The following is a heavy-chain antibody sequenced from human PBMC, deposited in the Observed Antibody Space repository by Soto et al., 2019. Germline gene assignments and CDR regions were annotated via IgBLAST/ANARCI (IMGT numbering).Heavy chain of an antibody. Sequence: QVQLQQWGAGLLKHSETLSLTCAVYGGSFSGYYWSWIRQPPGKGLEWIGEINHSGSTNYNPSLKSRVTISVDTSKNQFSLKLSSVTAADTAVYYCARDLGGSSGNYWGQGTLVTVSS. D-gene: IGHD2-15*01. CDR1: GGSFSGYY. CDR2: INHSGST. J-gene: IGHJ4*02. CDR3: ARDLGGSSGNY. V-gene: IGHV4-34*01.